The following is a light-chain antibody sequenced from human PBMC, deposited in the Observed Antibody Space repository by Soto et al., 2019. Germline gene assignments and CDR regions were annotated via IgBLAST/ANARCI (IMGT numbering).Light chain of an antibody. Sequence: DIQMTQSPSSLSASVGDRVTITCQASQDISNYLNWYQQKPGKAPKLLIYDASNLETGVPSRFSGSGSGTDFTFSISSLQAEDIATYYCQQYDNLAITFGQGTRLEMK. V-gene: IGKV1-33*01. J-gene: IGKJ5*01. CDR1: QDISNY. CDR3: QQYDNLAIT. CDR2: DAS.